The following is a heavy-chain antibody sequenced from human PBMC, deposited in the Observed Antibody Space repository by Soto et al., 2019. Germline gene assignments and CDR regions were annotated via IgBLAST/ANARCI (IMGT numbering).Heavy chain of an antibody. CDR2: MNPSTGNT. CDR3: ARGGYCSDDDCIYYFDS. D-gene: IGHD2-15*01. CDR1: GDTFTSYD. Sequence: QVPLVQSGAEVKKPGASVKVSCKASGDTFTSYDINWVRQATGQGLEWMGRMNPSTGNTDYARKFQGRVTMTRNTSINTAYMDLSSLRFEDTAVYSCARGGYCSDDDCIYYFDSWGQGTLVTVSS. J-gene: IGHJ4*02. V-gene: IGHV1-8*01.